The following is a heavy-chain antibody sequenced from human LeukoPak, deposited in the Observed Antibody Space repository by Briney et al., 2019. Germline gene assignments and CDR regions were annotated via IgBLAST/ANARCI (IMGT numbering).Heavy chain of an antibody. CDR1: GFTFSSYG. J-gene: IGHJ4*02. Sequence: GGSLRLSCAASGFTFSSYGMHWVRQAPGKGLEWVAIIRYDGNNKYYADSVKGRFTISRDNAKNSLYLQMNSLRAEDTAVYYCARSRGILGYFDYWGQGTLVTVSS. D-gene: IGHD3-10*01. CDR3: ARSRGILGYFDY. CDR2: IRYDGNNK. V-gene: IGHV3-33*01.